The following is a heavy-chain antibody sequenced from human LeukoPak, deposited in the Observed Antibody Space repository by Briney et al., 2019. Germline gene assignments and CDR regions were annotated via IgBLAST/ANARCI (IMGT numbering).Heavy chain of an antibody. D-gene: IGHD3-22*01. CDR2: IIPIFGTA. J-gene: IGHJ4*02. CDR1: GGTFISYA. V-gene: IGHV1-69*13. CDR3: ARDHRPYYYASSGYYGVDY. Sequence: SVKVSCKASGGTFISYAISWVRQAPGQGLEWMGGIIPIFGTANYAQKFQGRVTITADESTSTAYMELSSLRSEDTAVYYCARDHRPYYYASSGYYGVDYWGQGTLVTVSS.